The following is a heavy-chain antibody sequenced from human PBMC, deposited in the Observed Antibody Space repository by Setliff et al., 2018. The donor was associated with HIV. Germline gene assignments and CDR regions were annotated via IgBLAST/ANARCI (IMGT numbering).Heavy chain of an antibody. V-gene: IGHV3-30*18. CDR3: AKDLQYGSGSYRPPLGY. Sequence: PGGSLRLSCAASGFSFSNYGMHWVRQAPGKGLEWVAVISYDGSNKYYAESVKGRFTISRDNSKNTLYLQINSLRAEDTAVYYCAKDLQYGSGSYRPPLGYWGQGTLVTVSS. CDR2: ISYDGSNK. J-gene: IGHJ4*02. CDR1: GFSFSNYG. D-gene: IGHD3-10*01.